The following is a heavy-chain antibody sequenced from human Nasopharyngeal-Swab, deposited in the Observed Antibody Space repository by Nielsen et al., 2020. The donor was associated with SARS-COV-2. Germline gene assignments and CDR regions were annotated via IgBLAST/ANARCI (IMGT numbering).Heavy chain of an antibody. D-gene: IGHD4-11*01. CDR3: ARDATTVTTWFDP. Sequence: GESLKISCAASGFTFSSYWMSWVRQAPGKGLEWVANIKQDGSEKYYVDSVKGRFTISRDNAKNSLYLQMNSLRAEDTAVYYCARDATTVTTWFDPWGQGTLVTVSS. J-gene: IGHJ5*02. V-gene: IGHV3-7*01. CDR2: IKQDGSEK. CDR1: GFTFSSYW.